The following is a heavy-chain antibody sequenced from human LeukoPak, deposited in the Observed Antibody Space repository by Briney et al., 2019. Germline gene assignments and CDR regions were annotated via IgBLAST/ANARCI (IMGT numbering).Heavy chain of an antibody. CDR2: INTNTGNP. D-gene: IGHD3-22*01. CDR3: ARWDYYDSSGYYQNFDY. V-gene: IGHV7-4-1*02. Sequence: ASVKVSCKASEYTFTSYAMNWVRQAPGQGLEWMGWINTNTGNPTYAQGFTGRSVFSLDTSVSTAYLQISSLKAEDTAVYYCARWDYYDSSGYYQNFDYWGQGTLVTVSS. CDR1: EYTFTSYA. J-gene: IGHJ4*02.